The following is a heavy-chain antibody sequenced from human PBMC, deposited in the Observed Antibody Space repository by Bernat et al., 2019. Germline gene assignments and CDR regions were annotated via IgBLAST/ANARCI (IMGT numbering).Heavy chain of an antibody. CDR2: ISGSGGST. J-gene: IGHJ4*02. Sequence: EVQLLESGGGLVQPGGSLRLSCAASGFTFSSYAMSWVRQAPGKGLEWVSAISGSGGSTYYADSVKGRFTISRDNSKNTLYLQMNSLRAEDTAVYYCARSSYDSSCYYYVFDYWGQGTLVTVSS. D-gene: IGHD3-22*01. CDR1: GFTFSSYA. V-gene: IGHV3-23*01. CDR3: ARSSYDSSCYYYVFDY.